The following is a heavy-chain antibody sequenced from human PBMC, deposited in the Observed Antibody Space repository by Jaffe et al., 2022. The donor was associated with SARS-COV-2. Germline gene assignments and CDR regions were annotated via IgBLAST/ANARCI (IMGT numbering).Heavy chain of an antibody. CDR1: GFTFSSYS. J-gene: IGHJ6*02. Sequence: EVQLVESGGGLVQPGGSLRLSCAASGFTFSSYSMNWVRQAPGKGLEWVSYISSSSSTIYYADSVKGRFTISRDNAKNSLYLQMNCLRDEDTAVYYCARDMAVRGVTLYYYYGMDVWGQGTTVTVSS. CDR2: ISSSSSTI. V-gene: IGHV3-48*02. CDR3: ARDMAVRGVTLYYYYGMDV. D-gene: IGHD3-10*01.